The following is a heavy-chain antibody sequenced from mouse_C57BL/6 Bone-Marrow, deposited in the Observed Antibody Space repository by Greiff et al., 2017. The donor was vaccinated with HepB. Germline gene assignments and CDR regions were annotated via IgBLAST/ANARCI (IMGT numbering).Heavy chain of an antibody. D-gene: IGHD1-1*01. J-gene: IGHJ1*03. Sequence: EVQRVESGEGLVKPGGSLKLSCAASGFTFSSYAMSWVRQTPEKRLEWVAYISSGGDYIYYADTVKGRFTISRDNARNTLYLQMSSLKSEDTAMYYCTIYDGSSHWYFDVWGTGTTVTVSS. CDR2: ISSGGDYI. CDR1: GFTFSSYA. V-gene: IGHV5-9-1*02. CDR3: TIYDGSSHWYFDV.